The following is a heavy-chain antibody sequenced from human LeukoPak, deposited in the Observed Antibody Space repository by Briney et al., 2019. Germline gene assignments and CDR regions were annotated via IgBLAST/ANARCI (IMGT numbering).Heavy chain of an antibody. J-gene: IGHJ6*03. CDR1: GGSFSGYY. D-gene: IGHD2-2*01. CDR2: IDHSGST. Sequence: SETLSLTCAVYGGSFSGYYWSWIRQPPGKGLEWIGEIDHSGSTNYNPSLKSRFTISADTSKNQFSLKLSSVTAADTAVYYCASLIGSTSSILGGYTTYMDVWGKGTTVTVSS. CDR3: ASLIGSTSSILGGYTTYMDV. V-gene: IGHV4-34*01.